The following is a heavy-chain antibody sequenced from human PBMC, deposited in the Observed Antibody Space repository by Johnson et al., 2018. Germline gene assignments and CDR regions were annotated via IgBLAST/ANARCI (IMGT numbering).Heavy chain of an antibody. CDR3: ARGSGYDYYYNYYSMDV. V-gene: IGHV4-34*01. CDR2: INHSGST. J-gene: IGHJ6*02. D-gene: IGHD5-12*01. CDR1: AGSFRGYY. Sequence: QVQLQQGGAGLLKPSETLSLNCAVYAGSFRGYYWSWIRQPPGKGLEWIGEINHSGSTNYNASLKSRVTISVDTSKNHFSLKLNSVTAADTAVYYCARGSGYDYYYNYYSMDVWGQGTTVTVSS.